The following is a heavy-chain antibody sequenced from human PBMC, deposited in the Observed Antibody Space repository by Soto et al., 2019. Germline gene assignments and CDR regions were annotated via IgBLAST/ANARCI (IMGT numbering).Heavy chain of an antibody. D-gene: IGHD3-16*01. CDR3: ARTSMIYGMDV. Sequence: SETLPLTCTVSGGSFSSYSWRWFRQPAGKGLEWIGRIYTSGSTNYNPSLKSRVTMSVDTSKNQFSLKLSSVTAADTAVYYCARTSMIYGMDVWGQGTTVT. J-gene: IGHJ6*02. V-gene: IGHV4-4*07. CDR1: GGSFSSYS. CDR2: IYTSGST.